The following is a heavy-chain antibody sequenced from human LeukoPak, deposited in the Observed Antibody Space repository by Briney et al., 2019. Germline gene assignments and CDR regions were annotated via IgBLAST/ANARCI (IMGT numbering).Heavy chain of an antibody. Sequence: PGGSLRLSCAASGFIFSNSEMNWVRQAPGKGLEWVSYIRSSGSAIYYADSVKGRFTISRDDAKNSLYLQMSSLRAEDTAVYYCASGVIAGRNYWGQGTLVTVSS. CDR1: GFIFSNSE. CDR3: ASGVIAGRNY. CDR2: IRSSGSAI. D-gene: IGHD6-6*01. V-gene: IGHV3-48*03. J-gene: IGHJ4*02.